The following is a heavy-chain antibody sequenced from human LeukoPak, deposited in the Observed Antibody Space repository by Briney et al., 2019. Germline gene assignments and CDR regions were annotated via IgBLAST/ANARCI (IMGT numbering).Heavy chain of an antibody. D-gene: IGHD4-17*01. CDR3: ARLAPDYPDYIFAS. Sequence: GESLKISCPTFGYDFSSKFIGWVGQMPGKGLEWMGIIYSLDSITKYTPAFQGHVTLTADTSINTAFLQWTSLKASDTPIYYCARLAPDYPDYIFASWGQGALVTVSS. V-gene: IGHV5-51*01. CDR1: GYDFSSKF. CDR2: IYSLDSIT. J-gene: IGHJ5*01.